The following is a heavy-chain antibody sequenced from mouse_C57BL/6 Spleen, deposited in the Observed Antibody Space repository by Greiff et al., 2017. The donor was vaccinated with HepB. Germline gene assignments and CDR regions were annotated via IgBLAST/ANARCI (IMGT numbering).Heavy chain of an antibody. CDR2: INSDGGST. Sequence: EVKLMESGGGLVQPGESLKLSCESNEYEFPSHDMSWVRKTPEKRLELVAAINSDGGSTYYPDTMERRFIISRDNTKKTLYLQMSSLRSEDTALYYCARQPLVLLLFFDYWGQGTTLTVSS. D-gene: IGHD1-1*01. CDR3: ARQPLVLLLFFDY. CDR1: EYEFPSHD. V-gene: IGHV5-2*01. J-gene: IGHJ2*01.